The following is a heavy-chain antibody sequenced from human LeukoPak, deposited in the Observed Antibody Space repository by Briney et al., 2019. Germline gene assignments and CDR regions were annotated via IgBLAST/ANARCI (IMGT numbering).Heavy chain of an antibody. J-gene: IGHJ4*02. CDR1: GYTFTGYY. CDR2: INPNSGGT. V-gene: IGHV1-2*02. Sequence: ASVKVSCKASGYTFTGYYMHWVRQAPGQGLEWMGWINPNSGGTNYAQKFQGRVTMTRDTSINTAYMDLSRLRSDDTAVYYCARVGFYDFWLRLWGQGTLVTVSS. CDR3: ARVGFYDFWLRL. D-gene: IGHD3-3*01.